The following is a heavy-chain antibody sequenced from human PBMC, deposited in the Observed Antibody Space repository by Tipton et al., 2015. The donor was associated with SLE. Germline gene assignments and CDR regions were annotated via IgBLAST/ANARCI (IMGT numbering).Heavy chain of an antibody. CDR1: RGSFSGYH. CDR2: INYSGSA. D-gene: IGHD1-26*01. V-gene: IGHV4-34*01. CDR3: ARDSVGLVDNYHYYYMDV. J-gene: IGHJ6*03. Sequence: TLSLTCTIYRGSFSGYHWNWIRQTPEKGLEWIGEINYSGSANYNPSLKSRVTISVDTSKNQFSLKLSSVTAADTAVYYCARDSVGLVDNYHYYYMDVWGKGTTVTISS.